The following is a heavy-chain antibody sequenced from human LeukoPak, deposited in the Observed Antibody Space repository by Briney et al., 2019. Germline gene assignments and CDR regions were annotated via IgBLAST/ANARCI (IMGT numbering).Heavy chain of an antibody. CDR2: ISSTSTFI. V-gene: IGHV3-21*01. CDR3: ARDYFDSTNYPQTYYYYYMDV. Sequence: GGSLRLSCAASGFTFSRYSMNWVRQAPGKGLEWVASISSTSTFIYSAGSVKGRFTISRDTAENSLFLQMNSLRAEDTAIYYCARDYFDSTNYPQTYYYYYMDVWGKGTTVTVSS. J-gene: IGHJ6*03. CDR1: GFTFSRYS. D-gene: IGHD3-22*01.